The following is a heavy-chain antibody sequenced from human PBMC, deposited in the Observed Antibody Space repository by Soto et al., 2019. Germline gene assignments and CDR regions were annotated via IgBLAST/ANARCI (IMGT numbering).Heavy chain of an antibody. V-gene: IGHV3-30*18. CDR2: ISYDESNK. D-gene: IGHD4-4*01. CDR1: RFTFSSYG. J-gene: IGHJ6*02. Sequence: QVQLVESGGGVVQPGRSLRLSCAVSRFTFSSYGMHWVRQAPGKGLEWVAFISYDESNKYYADSVKGRFTISRDNSKNTLYLQMNSLRPEDTAVYYCANLDYTKISYLYGLDIWGQGTTVTVSS. CDR3: ANLDYTKISYLYGLDI.